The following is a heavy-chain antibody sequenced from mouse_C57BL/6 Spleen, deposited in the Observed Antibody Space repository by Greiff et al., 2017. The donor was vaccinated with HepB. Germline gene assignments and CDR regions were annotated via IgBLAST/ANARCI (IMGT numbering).Heavy chain of an antibody. CDR2: ISSGGDYI. J-gene: IGHJ1*03. D-gene: IGHD1-1*01. V-gene: IGHV5-9-1*02. CDR3: TREPVITTELNWYFDV. Sequence: EVQRVESGAGLVKPGGSLKLSCAASGFTFSSYAMSWVRQTPEKRLEWVAYISSGGDYIYYADTVKGRFTISRDNARNTLYLQMSSLKSEDTAMYYCTREPVITTELNWYFDVWGTETTVTVSS. CDR1: GFTFSSYA.